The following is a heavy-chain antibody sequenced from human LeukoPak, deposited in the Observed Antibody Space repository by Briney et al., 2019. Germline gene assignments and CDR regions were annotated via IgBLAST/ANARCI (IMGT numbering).Heavy chain of an antibody. CDR2: IYTSGST. CDR1: GGSISSYY. V-gene: IGHV4-4*07. D-gene: IGHD3-3*01. CDR3: ARRLGFWSSKDPRGY. J-gene: IGHJ4*02. Sequence: SETLSLTCTVFGGSISSYYWSWIRQPAGKGLEWIGRIYTSGSTNYNPSLKSRVTMSVDTSKNQFSLKLGSVTAADTAVYYCARRLGFWSSKDPRGYWGQGTLVTVSS.